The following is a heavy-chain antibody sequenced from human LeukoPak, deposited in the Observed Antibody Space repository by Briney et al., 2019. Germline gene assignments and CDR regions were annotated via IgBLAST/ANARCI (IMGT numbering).Heavy chain of an antibody. Sequence: GGSLRLSCAASGFTFSSSAMSWVRQAPGKGLEWVSVIYSGGSTYYADSVKGRFTISRDNSKNTLYLQMNSLRAEDTAVYYCARVRGGDCYPNYWGQGTLVTVSS. CDR2: IYSGGST. CDR1: GFTFSSSA. J-gene: IGHJ4*02. D-gene: IGHD2-21*02. V-gene: IGHV3-53*01. CDR3: ARVRGGDCYPNY.